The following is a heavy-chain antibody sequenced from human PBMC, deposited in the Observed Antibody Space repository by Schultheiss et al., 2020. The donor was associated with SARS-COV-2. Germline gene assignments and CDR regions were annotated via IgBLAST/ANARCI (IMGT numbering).Heavy chain of an antibody. V-gene: IGHV1-18*01. J-gene: IGHJ4*02. CDR3: ARGWTREHSLLGAY. Sequence: ASVKVSCKASGYTFTSYAMNWVRQAPGQGLEWMGWISAYNGNTNYAQKLQGRVTMTTDTSTSTAYMELRSLRSDDTAVYYCARGWTREHSLLGAYWGQGTRVTVSS. CDR2: ISAYNGNT. CDR1: GYTFTSYA. D-gene: IGHD1-26*01.